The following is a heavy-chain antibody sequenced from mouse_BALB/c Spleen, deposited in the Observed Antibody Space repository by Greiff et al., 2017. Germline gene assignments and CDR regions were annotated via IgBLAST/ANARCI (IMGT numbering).Heavy chain of an antibody. Sequence: EVQRVESGGGLVQPGGSRKLSCAASGFTFSSFGMHWVRQAPEKGLEWVAYISSGSSTIYYADTVKGRFTISRDNPKNTLFLQMTSLRSEDTAMYYCASILLSHAMDYWGQGTSVTVSS. V-gene: IGHV5-17*02. J-gene: IGHJ4*01. CDR3: ASILLSHAMDY. D-gene: IGHD1-1*01. CDR1: GFTFSSFG. CDR2: ISSGSSTI.